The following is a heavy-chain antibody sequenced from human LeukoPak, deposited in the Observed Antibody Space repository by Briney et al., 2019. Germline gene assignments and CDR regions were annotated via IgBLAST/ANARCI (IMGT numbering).Heavy chain of an antibody. Sequence: PGRSLRLSCAASGFTFSSYGMHWVRQAPGKGLEWVAVIWYDGSNKYYTDSVKGRFTISRDNSKNTLYLQMNSLRAEDTAVYYCARDEGDYGDYVGIYWGQGTLVTVSS. J-gene: IGHJ4*02. D-gene: IGHD4-17*01. V-gene: IGHV3-33*01. CDR3: ARDEGDYGDYVGIY. CDR2: IWYDGSNK. CDR1: GFTFSSYG.